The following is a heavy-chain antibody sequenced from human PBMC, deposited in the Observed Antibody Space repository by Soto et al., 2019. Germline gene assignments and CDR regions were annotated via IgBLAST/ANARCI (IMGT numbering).Heavy chain of an antibody. CDR3: ARVGGFGATTIDY. CDR1: GGSISSGDYY. V-gene: IGHV4-30-4*01. Sequence: SETLSLTCTVSGGSISSGDYYWGRIRQPPGKGLEWIGYIYYSGSTYYNPSLKSRVTISVDTSKNQFSLKLSSVTAADTAVYYCARVGGFGATTIDYWGQGTLVTVSS. CDR2: IYYSGST. J-gene: IGHJ4*02. D-gene: IGHD3-10*01.